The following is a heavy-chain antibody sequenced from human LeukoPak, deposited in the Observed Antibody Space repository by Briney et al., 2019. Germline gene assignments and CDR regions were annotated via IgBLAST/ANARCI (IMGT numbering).Heavy chain of an antibody. J-gene: IGHJ6*03. Sequence: PGGSLRLSCAASGFTFSSYWMSWVRQAPGKGLEWVANIKQDGSEKYYVDSVKGRFTISRDNAKNSLYLQMSSLRAEDTAVYYCASDVRKAYYYYYMDVWGKGTTVTVSS. CDR1: GFTFSSYW. CDR2: IKQDGSEK. CDR3: ASDVRKAYYYYYMDV. V-gene: IGHV3-7*01.